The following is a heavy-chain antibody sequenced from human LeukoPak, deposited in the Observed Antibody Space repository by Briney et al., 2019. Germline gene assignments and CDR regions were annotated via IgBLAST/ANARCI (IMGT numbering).Heavy chain of an antibody. J-gene: IGHJ4*02. Sequence: SETLSLTCAVSGGSIRSSNWWTWVRQPPGKGLQWIGEIYHSGTTNYNPSLKSRVTISVETSKNQFSLKLSSVTAADTAVYYCARDGRFPPEVLPRYFDYWGQGTLVTVSS. V-gene: IGHV4-4*02. CDR2: IYHSGTT. CDR1: GGSIRSSNW. D-gene: IGHD1-26*01. CDR3: ARDGRFPPEVLPRYFDY.